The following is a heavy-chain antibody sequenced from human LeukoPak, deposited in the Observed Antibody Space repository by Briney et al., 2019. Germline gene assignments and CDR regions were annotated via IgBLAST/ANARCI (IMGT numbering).Heavy chain of an antibody. CDR2: INHSGST. D-gene: IGHD3-10*01. Sequence: SETLSLTCTVSGGSISSYYWSWIRQPPGKGLEWIGEINHSGSTNYNPSLKSRVTISVDTSKNQFSLKLSSVTAADTAVYYCARGHYYGSGSYYKIDYWGQGTLVTVSS. CDR1: GGSISSYY. J-gene: IGHJ4*02. CDR3: ARGHYYGSGSYYKIDY. V-gene: IGHV4-34*01.